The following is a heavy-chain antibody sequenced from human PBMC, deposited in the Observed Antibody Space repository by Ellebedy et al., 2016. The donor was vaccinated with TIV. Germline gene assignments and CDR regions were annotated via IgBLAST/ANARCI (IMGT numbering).Heavy chain of an antibody. D-gene: IGHD2-21*02. Sequence: GESLKISCAASGFIFSSYAMHWVRQAPGKGLEWVALISYDGSKKYYADSVTGRFTISRDNSKNTLYLQMNSLRAEDTAVYYCARDQLRCGGDCYSAPRYYFDYWGQGTLVTVSS. J-gene: IGHJ4*02. CDR1: GFIFSSYA. CDR2: ISYDGSKK. V-gene: IGHV3-30-3*01. CDR3: ARDQLRCGGDCYSAPRYYFDY.